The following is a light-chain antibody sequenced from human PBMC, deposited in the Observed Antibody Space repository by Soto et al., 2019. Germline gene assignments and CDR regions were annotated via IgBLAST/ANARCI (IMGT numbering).Light chain of an antibody. Sequence: ILFTQSPGNRSLSAWSRATQSCSAGQRVSSTYLAWYQQKPGQAPRLLIYGTSSRATGIPPRFSGSGSGTDFTLSITRLEPEDFAVYYCQQYGSSPQLTFGGGTKVDNK. CDR2: GTS. CDR3: QQYGSSPQLT. V-gene: IGKV3-20*01. CDR1: QRVSSTY. J-gene: IGKJ4*01.